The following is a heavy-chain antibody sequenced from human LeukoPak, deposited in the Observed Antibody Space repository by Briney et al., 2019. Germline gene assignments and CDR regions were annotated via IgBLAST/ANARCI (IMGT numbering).Heavy chain of an antibody. J-gene: IGHJ4*02. CDR3: ARDIGYSSTYCSNTFDY. V-gene: IGHV4-39*07. CDR1: GGSVSSTSFY. CDR2: VYYSGST. D-gene: IGHD6-13*01. Sequence: SETLSLTCTVSGGSVSSTSFYWGWIRQPPGKGLEWIGSVYYSGSTYYNPSLKSRVTISVDTSNNQFSLKLTSLTAADTAVYYCARDIGYSSTYCSNTFDYWGQGTLVTVSS.